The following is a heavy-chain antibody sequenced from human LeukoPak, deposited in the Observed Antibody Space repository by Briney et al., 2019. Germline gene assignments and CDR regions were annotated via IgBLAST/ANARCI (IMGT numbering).Heavy chain of an antibody. CDR2: IYTSGST. Sequence: SETLSLTCTVSGGSISSYYWSWIRQPAGKGLEWIGRIYTSGSTNYNPSLKSRVTMSVDTSKNQFSLKLSSVTAADTAVYYCAREWLSSGWPYYYYYGMDVWGQGTTVTVSS. CDR3: AREWLSSGWPYYYYYGMDV. CDR1: GGSISSYY. J-gene: IGHJ6*02. V-gene: IGHV4-4*07. D-gene: IGHD6-19*01.